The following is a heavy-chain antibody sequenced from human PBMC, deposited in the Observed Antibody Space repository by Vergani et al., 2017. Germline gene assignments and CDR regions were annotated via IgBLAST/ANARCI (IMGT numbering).Heavy chain of an antibody. Sequence: QVQLVQSGAEVKKPGSSVKVSCKASGGTFSSYTISWVRQAPGQGLEWMGRVIPILDIANYAQKFQGRVTITADKSTSTAYMELSSLRSEDTAVYYCARDNRDYDFWSGYYTGDGMDVWGQGTTVTVSS. CDR3: ARDNRDYDFWSGYYTGDGMDV. V-gene: IGHV1-69*08. CDR2: VIPILDIA. D-gene: IGHD3-3*01. J-gene: IGHJ6*02. CDR1: GGTFSSYT.